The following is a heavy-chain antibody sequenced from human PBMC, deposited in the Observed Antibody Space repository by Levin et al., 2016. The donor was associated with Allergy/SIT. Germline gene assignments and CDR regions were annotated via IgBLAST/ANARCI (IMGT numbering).Heavy chain of an antibody. CDR1: GGSFSGYY. CDR3: ARHDGGLRTDRTFDY. D-gene: IGHD5-12*01. J-gene: IGHJ4*02. Sequence: SQTLSLTCAVYGGSFSGYYWSWIRQPPGKGLEWIGEINHSGSTNYNPSLKSRVTISVDTSKNQFSLKLSSVTAADTAVYYCARHDGGLRTDRTFDYWGQGTLVTVSS. CDR2: INHSGST. V-gene: IGHV4-34*01.